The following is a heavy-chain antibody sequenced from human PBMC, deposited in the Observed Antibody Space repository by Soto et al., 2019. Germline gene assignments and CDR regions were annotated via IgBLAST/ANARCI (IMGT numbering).Heavy chain of an antibody. CDR1: GFTFSSYA. CDR2: ISSNGGST. J-gene: IGHJ4*02. Sequence: EVQLVESGGGLVQPGGSLRLSCAASGFTFSSYAMHWVRHAPGKGLEYVTAISSNGGSTYYANSLKGRVTISRDNSKNTLYLQLGSLRAEDMAVYYCAREGGSYYFDDWGQGTLVTVSS. CDR3: AREGGSYYFDD. D-gene: IGHD1-26*01. V-gene: IGHV3-64*01.